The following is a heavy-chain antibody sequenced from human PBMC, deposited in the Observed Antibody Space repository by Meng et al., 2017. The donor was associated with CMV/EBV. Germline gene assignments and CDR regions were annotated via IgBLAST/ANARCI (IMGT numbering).Heavy chain of an antibody. CDR3: ARAPGWRFLEWRTWHYFDY. V-gene: IGHV6-1*01. D-gene: IGHD3-3*01. CDR1: GDSVSSNSAA. J-gene: IGHJ4*02. CDR2: TYYRSKWYN. Sequence: SQTLSLTCAISGDSVSSNSAAWNWIRQSPSRGLEWLGRTYYRSKWYNDYAVSVKSRITINPDTSKNQFSLQLNSVTPEDTAVYYCARAPGWRFLEWRTWHYFDYWGQGTLVTVSS.